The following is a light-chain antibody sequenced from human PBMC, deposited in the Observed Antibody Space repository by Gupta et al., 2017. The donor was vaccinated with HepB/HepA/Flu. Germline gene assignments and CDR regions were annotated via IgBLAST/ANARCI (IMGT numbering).Light chain of an antibody. Sequence: DIQMTQSPSSLSASVGDRVTITCQESQDISNYLNWYQQKPGKAPKLLIYDASNLEQGVPSRFSGSGSGTDFTFTISSLQPEDIATYYCQQYDNLPITFGQGTRLEIK. CDR1: QDISNY. CDR2: DAS. J-gene: IGKJ5*01. CDR3: QQYDNLPIT. V-gene: IGKV1-33*01.